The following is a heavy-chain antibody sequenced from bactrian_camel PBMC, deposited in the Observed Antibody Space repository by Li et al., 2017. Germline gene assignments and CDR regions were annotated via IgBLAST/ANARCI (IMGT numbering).Heavy chain of an antibody. CDR1: GFIFGDYT. J-gene: IGHJ4*01. Sequence: DVQLVESGGGLVQPGGSLRVSCVGTGFIFGDYTITWVRQAPGKEREGVARIATGSGNTYYADSVKGRFTISQDNAKNTVYLQMNSLKPEDTAMYYCAADEWGPTCYGLNSKYKGQGTQVTVS. D-gene: IGHD3*01. CDR2: IATGSGNT. V-gene: IGHV3S40*01.